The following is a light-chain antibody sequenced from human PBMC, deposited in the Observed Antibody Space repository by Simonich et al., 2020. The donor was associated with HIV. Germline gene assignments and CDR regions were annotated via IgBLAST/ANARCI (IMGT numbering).Light chain of an antibody. CDR3: AAWDDSLSGVV. CDR1: SSNIGRNY. Sequence: QSVLTQPPSASGTPGQRVTISCSGSSSNIGRNYVYWYQQLPGTAPKLLIYRNNQRPSVVPDRFSGSRSGTSASLAISGLRSEDEADYYCAAWDDSLSGVVFGGGTKLTVL. J-gene: IGLJ2*01. CDR2: RNN. V-gene: IGLV1-47*01.